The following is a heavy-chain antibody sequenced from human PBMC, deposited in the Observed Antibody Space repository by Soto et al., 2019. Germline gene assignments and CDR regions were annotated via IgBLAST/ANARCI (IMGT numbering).Heavy chain of an antibody. CDR3: AREVGGGAHDY. Sequence: EVQLVESGGGLVKPGGSLRLSCAASGFTFSTYSMNWVRQAPGKGLEWVSSISSGSSYIYYADSVKGRFTISRDNARNSLYLQMDSLRAEDTAVYYCAREVGGGAHDYWGQGTLVTVSS. CDR1: GFTFSTYS. V-gene: IGHV3-21*01. D-gene: IGHD6-19*01. CDR2: ISSGSSYI. J-gene: IGHJ4*02.